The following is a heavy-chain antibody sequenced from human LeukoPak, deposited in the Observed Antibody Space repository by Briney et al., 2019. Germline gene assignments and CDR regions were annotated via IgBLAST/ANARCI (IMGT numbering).Heavy chain of an antibody. CDR1: GFTFSSYG. J-gene: IGHJ4*02. D-gene: IGHD6-6*01. Sequence: GRSLRLSCAASGFTFSSYGMHWVRQAPGKGLEWVAVIRYDGSNKYYADSVKGRFTISRDNSKNMLYLQMNSLRAEDTAVYYCAKSTIRSSSPFDYWGQGTLVTVSS. CDR3: AKSTIRSSSPFDY. V-gene: IGHV3-33*06. CDR2: IRYDGSNK.